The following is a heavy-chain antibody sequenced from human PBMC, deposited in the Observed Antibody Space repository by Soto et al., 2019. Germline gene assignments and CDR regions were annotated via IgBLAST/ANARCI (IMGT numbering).Heavy chain of an antibody. CDR3: ARDWLRRDDILTPSWNFKL. D-gene: IGHD3-9*01. Sequence: QEQLVESGGGVVRPGKSLRLSCEASGFNFTYNAMHWVRQAPGKGLEWVAVISFNGRKKFYARSVKGRFTISRDNSKNTLHLQINNLRPGDTAVYYCARDWLRRDDILTPSWNFKLWGQGTLVTAS. CDR2: ISFNGRKK. V-gene: IGHV3-30*04. CDR1: GFNFTYNA. J-gene: IGHJ2*01.